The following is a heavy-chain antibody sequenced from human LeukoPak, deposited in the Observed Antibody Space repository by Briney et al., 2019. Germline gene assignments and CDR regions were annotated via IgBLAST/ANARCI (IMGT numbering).Heavy chain of an antibody. V-gene: IGHV3-9*01. CDR3: AREALRVYYDILTGYYDY. D-gene: IGHD3-9*01. CDR1: GFTFDDYA. CDR2: ISWNSGSI. Sequence: PGGSLRLSCAASGFTFDDYAMHWVRQAPGKGLEWVSGISWNSGSIGYADSVKGRFTISRDNAKNSLYLQMNSLRAEDTAVYYCAREALRVYYDILTGYYDYWGQGTLVTVSS. J-gene: IGHJ4*02.